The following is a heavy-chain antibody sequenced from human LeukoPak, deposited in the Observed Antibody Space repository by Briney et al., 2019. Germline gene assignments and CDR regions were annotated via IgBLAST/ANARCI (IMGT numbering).Heavy chain of an antibody. D-gene: IGHD2-8*01. J-gene: IGHJ4*02. CDR3: AKRRDTNTYSPLDF. CDR1: GFTFSSYA. Sequence: GGSLRLSCAASGFTFSSYAMNWVRQAPGKGLEWVSGISGSGGSTYYADSVKGLFTISRDNSKNTLYLQISSLRAEDTAVYYCAKRRDTNTYSPLDFWGQGTLVTVSS. CDR2: ISGSGGST. V-gene: IGHV3-23*01.